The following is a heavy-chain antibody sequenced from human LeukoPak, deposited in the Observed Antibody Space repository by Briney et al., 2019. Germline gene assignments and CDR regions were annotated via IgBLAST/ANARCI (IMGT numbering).Heavy chain of an antibody. CDR3: ARERGGSGGYGTRGMDV. CDR2: IISDGSST. J-gene: IGHJ6*04. V-gene: IGHV3-74*01. Sequence: GGSLRLSCAASGFTFSSYWMHWGRQAPGKGVVWVSRIISDGSSTSYAASVKGRFTISRDNAKNTLYLQVNSLRAEDTAVYYCARERGGSGGYGTRGMDVWGKGTTVTVSP. CDR1: GFTFSSYW. D-gene: IGHD6-19*01.